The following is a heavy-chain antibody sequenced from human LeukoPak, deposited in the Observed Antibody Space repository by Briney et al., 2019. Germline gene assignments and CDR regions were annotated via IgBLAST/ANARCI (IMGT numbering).Heavy chain of an antibody. CDR2: VATNDDTT. V-gene: IGHV3-23*01. J-gene: IGHJ4*02. Sequence: GGSLRLSCAASGFTFSNYVMNWVRQAPGKGLEWVSTVATNDDTTFYADSVKGRFTISRDNSKSTLYLQMYSLGAEDTAIYYCATRPQWLGFDYWGQGTLVTVSS. CDR3: ATRPQWLGFDY. CDR1: GFTFSNYV. D-gene: IGHD6-19*01.